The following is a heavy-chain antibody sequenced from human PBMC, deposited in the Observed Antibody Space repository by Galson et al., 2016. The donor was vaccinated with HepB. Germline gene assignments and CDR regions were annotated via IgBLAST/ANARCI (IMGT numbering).Heavy chain of an antibody. CDR1: GGSFSGDY. CDR3: ARGNHCSGGSCYGRDFDY. Sequence: ETLSLTCAVYGGSFSGDYWSWIRQPPGKGLEWIGEINHSRSIDYNPSLKSRVTISADTSKNQVSLRLYSVTAADTAVYYCARGNHCSGGSCYGRDFDYWGQGTLVTVSS. D-gene: IGHD2-15*01. V-gene: IGHV4-34*01. J-gene: IGHJ4*02. CDR2: INHSRSI.